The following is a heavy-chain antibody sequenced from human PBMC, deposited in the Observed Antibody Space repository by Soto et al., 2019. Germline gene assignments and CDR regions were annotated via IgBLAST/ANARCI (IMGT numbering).Heavy chain of an antibody. CDR3: ARAGGYSQGYFDL. Sequence: QVQLVQSGAEVKKPGASVKLSCKASGYTFTSYYMHWVRQAPGQGLEWMGIMSPSAGSTSYAQKFQGRATMTRDTSTSTVYMEMSSLISEDTAVYYCARAGGYSQGYFDLWGRGTLVTVSS. CDR1: GYTFTSYY. CDR2: MSPSAGST. V-gene: IGHV1-46*01. D-gene: IGHD5-18*01. J-gene: IGHJ2*01.